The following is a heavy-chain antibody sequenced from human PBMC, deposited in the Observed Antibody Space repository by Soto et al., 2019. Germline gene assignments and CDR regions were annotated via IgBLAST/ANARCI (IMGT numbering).Heavy chain of an antibody. CDR1: GYTLTELS. D-gene: IGHD2-15*01. V-gene: IGHV1-24*01. J-gene: IGHJ4*02. CDR2: FAPEHGLI. CDR3: ATPKRGNLDPCYDY. Sequence: QVQLAQSGAEVKKPGASVKVSCKVSGYTLTELSIHWVRQAPGKGLEWMGGFAPEHGLIVYAQKFQGRVSMTEDTSTNTAYMDLSSLSSEDTAVYYCATPKRGNLDPCYDYWGQGTLVTVSS.